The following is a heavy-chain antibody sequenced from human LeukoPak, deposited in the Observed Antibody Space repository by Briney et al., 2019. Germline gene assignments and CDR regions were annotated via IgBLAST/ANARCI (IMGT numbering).Heavy chain of an antibody. J-gene: IGHJ4*02. V-gene: IGHV3-30-3*01. CDR3: ARAVYSYGPPSDY. Sequence: PGGSLRLSCAASGFTFNNYAMYWIRQAPGKGLEWVAVISYDGSDEYYAASVKGRFTVSRDNSENTLYLQMNSLRAEDTAVYYCARAVYSYGPPSDYWGQGTLVTVSS. CDR2: ISYDGSDE. CDR1: GFTFNNYA. D-gene: IGHD5-18*01.